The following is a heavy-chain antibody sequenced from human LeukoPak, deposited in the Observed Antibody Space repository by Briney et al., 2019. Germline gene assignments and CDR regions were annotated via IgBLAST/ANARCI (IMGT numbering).Heavy chain of an antibody. V-gene: IGHV4-59*01. CDR2: IYYSGST. J-gene: IGHJ4*02. CDR1: GGSISSYY. CDR3: ARGMYSSSWFFDY. Sequence: SETLSLTCTVSGGSISSYYWSWIRQPPGKGLEWIGYIYYSGSTNYNPSLKSRVTISVDTSKNQFSLKLSSVTAADTAVHYCARGMYSSSWFFDYWGQGTLVTVSS. D-gene: IGHD6-13*01.